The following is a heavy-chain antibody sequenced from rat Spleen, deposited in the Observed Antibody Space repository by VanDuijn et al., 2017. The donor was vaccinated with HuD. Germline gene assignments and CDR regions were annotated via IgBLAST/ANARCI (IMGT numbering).Heavy chain of an antibody. CDR2: ISYDGSST. J-gene: IGHJ3*01. Sequence: EVQLVESGGGLVQPGRSMKLSCAASGFTFSNYDMAWVRQAPTKGLEWVASISYDGSSTYYRDSVKGRFTISRDNAKSTLYLQMDSLRSEDTATYYCARQDYGGYWFAYWGQGTLVNVSS. V-gene: IGHV5-25*01. CDR3: ARQDYGGYWFAY. CDR1: GFTFSNYD. D-gene: IGHD1-11*01.